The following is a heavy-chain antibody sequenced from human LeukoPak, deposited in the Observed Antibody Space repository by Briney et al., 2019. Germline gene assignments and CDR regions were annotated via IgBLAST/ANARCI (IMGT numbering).Heavy chain of an antibody. Sequence: SETLSLTCTVSGGPISSYYWSWIRQPPGKGLEWFGYIYYSGRTNYNPPLKSRLTISVDTSKNQFSLKLSSVPAADTAVYYCARARNYGGNSGSWFDPWGQGTLVTVSS. CDR1: GGPISSYY. J-gene: IGHJ5*02. V-gene: IGHV4-59*01. CDR3: ARARNYGGNSGSWFDP. D-gene: IGHD4-23*01. CDR2: IYYSGRT.